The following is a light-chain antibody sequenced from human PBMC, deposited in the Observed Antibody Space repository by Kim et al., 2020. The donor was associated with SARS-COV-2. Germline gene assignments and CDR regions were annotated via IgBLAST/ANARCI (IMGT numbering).Light chain of an antibody. CDR3: QSYDSSLYVG. CDR1: SSNIGAGYD. Sequence: QSVLTQPPSVSGAPGQRVTISCTGSSSNIGAGYDVHWYQQLPGTAPKLLIYGNSNRPSGVPDRFSGSKSGTSASLAITGLQAEDEADYYCQSYDSSLYVGFGGGTQLTVL. J-gene: IGLJ2*01. CDR2: GNS. V-gene: IGLV1-40*01.